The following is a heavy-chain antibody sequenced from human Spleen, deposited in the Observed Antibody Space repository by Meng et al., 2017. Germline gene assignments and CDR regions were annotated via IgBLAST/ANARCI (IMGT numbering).Heavy chain of an antibody. CDR1: GGTFSSYA. Sequence: VGRVESGAEVKKAGSSVKVSCKASGGTFSSYAISWVRQAPGQGLEWMGGIIPIFGTANYAQKFQGRVTITADESTSTAYMELSSLRSEDTAVYYCARVESYSSSWYVPDYWGQGTLVTVSS. V-gene: IGHV1-69*01. J-gene: IGHJ4*02. CDR3: ARVESYSSSWYVPDY. CDR2: IIPIFGTA. D-gene: IGHD6-13*01.